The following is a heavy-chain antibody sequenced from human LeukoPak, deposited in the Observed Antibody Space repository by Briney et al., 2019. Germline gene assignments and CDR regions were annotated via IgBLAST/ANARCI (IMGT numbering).Heavy chain of an antibody. J-gene: IGHJ4*02. CDR1: GFTFNNAW. V-gene: IGHV3-15*01. CDR3: ARDSIQQQLVLEDRGYPYYFEH. Sequence: PGGSLRLSCAASGFTFNNAWMSWVRQAPGKGLEWVGRIKSKTDGGTTDYAAPVKGRFTISRDDSENTVYLQMNSLRAEDTAVYYCARDSIQQQLVLEDRGYPYYFEHWGQGTLVTVSS. CDR2: IKSKTDGGTT. D-gene: IGHD6-13*01.